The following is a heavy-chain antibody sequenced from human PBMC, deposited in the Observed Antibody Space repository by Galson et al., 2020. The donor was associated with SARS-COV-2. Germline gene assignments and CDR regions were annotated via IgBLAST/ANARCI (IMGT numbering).Heavy chain of an antibody. Sequence: SETLSLTCTVSGGSISSGGYYWSWIRQHPGKGLEWIGYIYYSGSTYYNPSLKSRVTISVDTSKNQFSLKLSSVTAADTAVYYCARRSLRITMIVAGSRDAFDIWGQGTMVTVSS. V-gene: IGHV4-31*03. CDR1: GGSISSGGYY. CDR2: IYYSGST. D-gene: IGHD3-22*01. J-gene: IGHJ3*02. CDR3: ARRSLRITMIVAGSRDAFDI.